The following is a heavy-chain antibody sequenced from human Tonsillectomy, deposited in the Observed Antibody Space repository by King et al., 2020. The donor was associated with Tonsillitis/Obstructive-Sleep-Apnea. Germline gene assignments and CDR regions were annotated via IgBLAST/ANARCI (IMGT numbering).Heavy chain of an antibody. CDR2: ISYDGSNK. J-gene: IGHJ4*02. CDR3: ARDLLAVARTGSLDY. CDR1: GFTFSSYA. D-gene: IGHD6-19*01. V-gene: IGHV3-30*04. Sequence: QLVQSGGGVVQPGRSLRLSCAASGFTFSSYAMHWVRQAPGKGLEWVAVISYDGSNKYYADSVKGRFTISGDNSKNTLYLQMNSLRAEDTAVYYCARDLLAVARTGSLDYWGQGTLVTVSS.